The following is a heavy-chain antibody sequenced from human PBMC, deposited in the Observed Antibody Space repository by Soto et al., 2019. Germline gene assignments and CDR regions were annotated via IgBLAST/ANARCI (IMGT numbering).Heavy chain of an antibody. CDR2: VKTKSEGETT. J-gene: IGHJ5*02. CDR1: GFTFGDAW. Sequence: EVQLVESGGGWVKPGGSLTLSCAASGFTFGDAWMNWVRQAAGKGLEWVGHVKTKSEGETTDYAAPVKGRFTIWRDDSTNTLYLQMNSLKSEDTGKYFCTTLGPSWGQGTQVTVSS. CDR3: TTLGPS. V-gene: IGHV3-15*07.